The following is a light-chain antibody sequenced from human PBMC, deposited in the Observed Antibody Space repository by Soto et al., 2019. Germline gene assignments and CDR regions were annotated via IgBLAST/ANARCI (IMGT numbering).Light chain of an antibody. CDR2: GAS. Sequence: EIVMTQFPATLSVSPGERATLSCRASLSVSSNLAWYQQKPGQAHRXLIYGASTRATGIPARFSGGGSGTEGSITISSLQSEDCEVYDGQQYNNWPITFGQGTRLEIK. CDR1: LSVSSN. V-gene: IGKV3-15*01. CDR3: QQYNNWPIT. J-gene: IGKJ5*01.